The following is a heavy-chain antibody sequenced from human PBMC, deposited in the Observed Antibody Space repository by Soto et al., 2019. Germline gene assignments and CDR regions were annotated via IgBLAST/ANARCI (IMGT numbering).Heavy chain of an antibody. V-gene: IGHV3-33*08. CDR2: ISDNSNYK. CDR3: ARGTDYGDYAHYYYYGMDV. Sequence: GGSLRLSCAASGFIFSHYTMNWVRQSPGKGLEWVAAISDNSNYKYYSDSVKGRFTISRDNSKNTLYLQMNSLRAEDTAVYYCARGTDYGDYAHYYYYGMDVWGQGTTVTVSS. CDR1: GFIFSHYT. J-gene: IGHJ6*02. D-gene: IGHD4-17*01.